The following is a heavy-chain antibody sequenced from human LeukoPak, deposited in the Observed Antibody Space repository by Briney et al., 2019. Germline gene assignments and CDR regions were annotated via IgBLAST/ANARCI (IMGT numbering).Heavy chain of an antibody. CDR2: VYYSGST. Sequence: SETLSLTCTVSGGSVSSGSYYWTWIRQPPGKGLEWIGYVYYSGSTNYNPSLKSRVTISVDTSKNQFSLKLSSVTAADTAAYYCARDDYSSGRSDYWGQGTLVTVSS. CDR1: GGSVSSGSYY. V-gene: IGHV4-61*01. J-gene: IGHJ4*02. CDR3: ARDDYSSGRSDY. D-gene: IGHD6-19*01.